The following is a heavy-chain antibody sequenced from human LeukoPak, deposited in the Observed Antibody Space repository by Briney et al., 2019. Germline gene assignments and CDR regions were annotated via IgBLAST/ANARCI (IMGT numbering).Heavy chain of an antibody. V-gene: IGHV1-69*13. CDR3: AREAYDSGSFRTDYYYMDV. Sequence: ASVKVSCKASGGTFSSYAISWVRQAPGQGLEWMGGIIPIFGTANYAQKFRGRVTITADESTSTAYMELSSLRSEDTAVYYCAREAYDSGSFRTDYYYMDVWGKGTTVTISS. J-gene: IGHJ6*03. D-gene: IGHD3-10*01. CDR1: GGTFSSYA. CDR2: IIPIFGTA.